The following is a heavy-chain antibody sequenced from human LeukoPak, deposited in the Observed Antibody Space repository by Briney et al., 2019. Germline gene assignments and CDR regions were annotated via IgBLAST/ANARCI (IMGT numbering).Heavy chain of an antibody. CDR3: ARRMATRPYYFDS. V-gene: IGHV4-61*02. J-gene: IGHJ4*02. D-gene: IGHD5-24*01. CDR1: GGSVSSGDFY. Sequence: PSQTLSLTCTVSGGSVSSGDFYWTWIRQPAGKGLEWIGRIYATQITNYNPSLTSRVTISVDTSKNQFSLKLNSVTAADTAVYYCARRMATRPYYFDSWGQGTLATVSS. CDR2: IYATQIT.